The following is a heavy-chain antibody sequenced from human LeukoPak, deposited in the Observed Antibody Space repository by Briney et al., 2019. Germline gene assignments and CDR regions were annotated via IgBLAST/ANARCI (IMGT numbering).Heavy chain of an antibody. CDR3: ARLTLGYCTNGVCYRKYSSSWYVDY. CDR1: GGSFSGYY. J-gene: IGHJ4*02. D-gene: IGHD2-8*01. CDR2: INHSGST. V-gene: IGHV4-34*01. Sequence: SETLSLTCAVYGGSFSGYYWSWIRQPPGKGLEWIGEINHSGSTNYNPSLKSRVTISVDTSKNQFSLKLSSVTAADTAVYYCARLTLGYCTNGVCYRKYSSSWYVDYWGQGTLVTVSS.